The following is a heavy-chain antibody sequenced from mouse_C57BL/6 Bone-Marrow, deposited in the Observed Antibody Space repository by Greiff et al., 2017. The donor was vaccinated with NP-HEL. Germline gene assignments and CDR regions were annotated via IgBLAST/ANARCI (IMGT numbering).Heavy chain of an antibody. V-gene: IGHV1-82*01. CDR1: GYAFSSSW. Sequence: VQLQQSGPELVKPGASVKISCKASGYAFSSSWMNWVKQRPGKGLEWIGRIYPGDGDTNYIGKFKGKATLTADKASSTAYMQLSSLTSEDSAVYFCAITTVVATRYAMDYWGQGTSVTVSS. CDR2: IYPGDGDT. D-gene: IGHD1-1*01. CDR3: AITTVVATRYAMDY. J-gene: IGHJ4*01.